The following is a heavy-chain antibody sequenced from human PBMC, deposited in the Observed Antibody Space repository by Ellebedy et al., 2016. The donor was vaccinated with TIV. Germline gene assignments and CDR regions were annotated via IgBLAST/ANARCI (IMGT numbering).Heavy chain of an antibody. J-gene: IGHJ4*02. CDR1: GDSIRSSGYY. CDR2: IYHSGIT. CDR3: TRDQGDHAYSPEY. V-gene: IGHV4-39*07. Sequence: MPSETLSLTCSVSGDSIRSSGYYWGWIRQSPGKGLEWIGSIYHSGITFYNPSLKSRVTLSVVTSKNQFSLRLDSVTAADTAVYYCTRDQGDHAYSPEYWGQGTLVTVSS. D-gene: IGHD3-16*01.